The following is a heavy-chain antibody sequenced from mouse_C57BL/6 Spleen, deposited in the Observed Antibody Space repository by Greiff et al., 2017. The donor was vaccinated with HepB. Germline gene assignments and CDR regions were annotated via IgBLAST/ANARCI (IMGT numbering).Heavy chain of an antibody. J-gene: IGHJ3*01. CDR1: GFTFNTYA. CDR3: VRDQGSNFAWFAY. Sequence: EVQLVESGGGLVQPKGSLKLSCAASGFTFNTYAMHWVRQAPGKGLEWAARIRSKSSNYATYYADSVKDRFTISRDDSQSMLYLQMNNLKTEDTAMYYCVRDQGSNFAWFAYWGQGTLVTVSA. D-gene: IGHD2-5*01. CDR2: IRSKSSNYAT. V-gene: IGHV10-3*01.